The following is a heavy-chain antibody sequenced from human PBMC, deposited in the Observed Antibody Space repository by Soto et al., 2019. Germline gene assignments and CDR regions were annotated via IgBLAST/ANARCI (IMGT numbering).Heavy chain of an antibody. Sequence: GGSLRLSCVASGFNFRTYGMRWVRQAPGKGLEWVANIFYDGISKYYADAVRGRFSVTRDNSKNTLDLQMTSLKEEDTAVYYCARDRQQWLTSSLDPWGQGTLVTVSS. D-gene: IGHD6-19*01. CDR2: IFYDGISK. CDR1: GFNFRTYG. V-gene: IGHV3-30*03. CDR3: ARDRQQWLTSSLDP. J-gene: IGHJ5*02.